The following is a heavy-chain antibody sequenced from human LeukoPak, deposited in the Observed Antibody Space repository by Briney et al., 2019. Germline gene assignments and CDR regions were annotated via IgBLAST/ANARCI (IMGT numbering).Heavy chain of an antibody. CDR1: GYTFTGYY. CDR3: ARVRSRGTYYGSGEYYFDY. J-gene: IGHJ4*02. Sequence: ASVKVSCKASGYTFTGYYMHWVRPAPGQGLEWMGWINPNSGGTNYAQKFQGRVTMARDTSISTAYMELSRLRSDDTAVYYCARVRSRGTYYGSGEYYFDYWGQGTLVTVSS. D-gene: IGHD3-10*01. CDR2: INPNSGGT. V-gene: IGHV1-2*02.